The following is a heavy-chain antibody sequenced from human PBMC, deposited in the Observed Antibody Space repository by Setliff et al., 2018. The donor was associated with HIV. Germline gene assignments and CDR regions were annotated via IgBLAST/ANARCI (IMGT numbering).Heavy chain of an antibody. CDR3: PRRQWGTSGYYEFFQQ. CDR2: IYDSGVT. V-gene: IGHV4-59*11. D-gene: IGHD3-3*01. J-gene: IGHJ1*01. Sequence: PSETLSLTCSVSGATISRHFWSWIRQSPGKGLEWIGSIYDSGVTKYNPSLQTRVRVSVDTSKSHLSLSLTSVTPADTAVYYCPRRQWGTSGYYEFFQQWGQGSLVTVSS. CDR1: GATISRHF.